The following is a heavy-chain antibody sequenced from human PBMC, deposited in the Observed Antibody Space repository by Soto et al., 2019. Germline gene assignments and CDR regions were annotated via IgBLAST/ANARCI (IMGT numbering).Heavy chain of an antibody. Sequence: ETLSLTCAVSGYSISSGYYWGWIRQPPGKGLEWIGSIYHSGSTYYNPSLKSRVTISVDTSKNQFSLKLSSVTAADTAVYYCARLSSVVPAAPNGMDVWGQGTTVTVSS. CDR3: ARLSSVVPAAPNGMDV. V-gene: IGHV4-38-2*01. J-gene: IGHJ6*02. CDR2: IYHSGST. CDR1: GYSISSGYY. D-gene: IGHD2-2*01.